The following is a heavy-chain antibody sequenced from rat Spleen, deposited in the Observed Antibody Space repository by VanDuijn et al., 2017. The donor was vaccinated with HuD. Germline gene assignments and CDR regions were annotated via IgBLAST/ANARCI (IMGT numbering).Heavy chain of an antibody. D-gene: IGHD1-2*01. CDR2: ISSGGCGT. CDR1: GFTFSSFP. V-gene: IGHV5-25*01. J-gene: IGHJ4*01. Sequence: EVQLVESGGGLVQPGRSLKLSCAASGFTFSSFPMAWVRQAPKKGLEWVASISSGGCGTYYPDSVKGRFTISRDNAKSTLYLQMDSLRSEDTASYYCARHPYSSYIPYVMDAWGQGASVTVSS. CDR3: ARHPYSSYIPYVMDA.